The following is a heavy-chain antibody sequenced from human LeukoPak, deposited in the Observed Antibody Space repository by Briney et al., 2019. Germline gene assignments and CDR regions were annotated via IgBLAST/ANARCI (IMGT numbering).Heavy chain of an antibody. CDR3: ARVRGSYSVDY. D-gene: IGHD1-26*01. CDR1: GFTFSDYC. V-gene: IGHV3-11*04. CDR2: ISSSGTTI. J-gene: IGHJ4*02. Sequence: GGSLRLSCAASGFTFSDYCMSWIRQAPGKGLEWISYISSSGTTIYYADPVKGRFTISRDNAKNSLYLQMNSLRAEDTAVYYCARVRGSYSVDYWGQGTLVAVS.